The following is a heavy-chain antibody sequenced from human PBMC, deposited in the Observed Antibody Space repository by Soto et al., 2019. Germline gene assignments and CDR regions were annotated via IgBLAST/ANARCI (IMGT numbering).Heavy chain of an antibody. CDR3: ARGVGYYGSGSYSYYYYYGMDV. CDR2: IYYSGST. J-gene: IGHJ6*02. CDR1: GGSISSGGYY. Sequence: SETLSLTCTVSGGSISSGGYYWSWIRQPPGQGLEWIGYIYYSGSTNYTPSLKSRVTISVDTSKNQFSLKLSSVTAADTAVYYCARGVGYYGSGSYSYYYYYGMDVWGQGTTVTVSS. V-gene: IGHV4-61*08. D-gene: IGHD3-10*01.